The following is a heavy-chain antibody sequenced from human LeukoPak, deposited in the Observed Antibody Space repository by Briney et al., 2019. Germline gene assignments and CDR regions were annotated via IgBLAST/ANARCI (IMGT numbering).Heavy chain of an antibody. V-gene: IGHV3-11*01. Sequence: GGSLRLSCAASGFTLNDYYMNWIRQAPGKGLEWVSYISSGGTIIHYADSVKGRFTISRDNVKNSLYLQMNSLRAEDTAVYYCARASLGTMVRGVIRYYYMDVWGKGTAVTISS. CDR3: ARASLGTMVRGVIRYYYMDV. J-gene: IGHJ6*03. D-gene: IGHD3-10*01. CDR1: GFTLNDYY. CDR2: ISSGGTII.